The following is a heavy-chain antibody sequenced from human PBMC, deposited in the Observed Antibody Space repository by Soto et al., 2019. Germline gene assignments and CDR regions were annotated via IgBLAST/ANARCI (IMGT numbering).Heavy chain of an antibody. J-gene: IGHJ4*02. D-gene: IGHD6-6*01. CDR3: ARDMSWGSSWGDDY. V-gene: IGHV3-21*01. Sequence: EVQLLESGGGLVQPGGSLRLSCAASGFTFSSYAMCWVRQAPGKGLEWVSSISSSSSYIYYADSVKGRFTISRDNAKNSLYLQMNSLRAEDTAVYYCARDMSWGSSWGDDYWGQGTLVTVSS. CDR2: ISSSSSYI. CDR1: GFTFSSYA.